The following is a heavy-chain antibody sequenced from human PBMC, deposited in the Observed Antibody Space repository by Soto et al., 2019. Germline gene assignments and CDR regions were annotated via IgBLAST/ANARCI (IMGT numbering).Heavy chain of an antibody. CDR3: ARYGYLEDSWFDP. CDR1: GGTFSSYA. V-gene: IGHV1-69*13. D-gene: IGHD6-13*01. J-gene: IGHJ5*02. CDR2: IIPIFGTA. Sequence: SVKVSGKAFGGTFSSYAISRLRQAPGQGLEWMGGIIPIFGTANYAQKFQGRVTITADESTSTAYMELSSLRSEDTAVYYCARYGYLEDSWFDPWGQGTLVTVSS.